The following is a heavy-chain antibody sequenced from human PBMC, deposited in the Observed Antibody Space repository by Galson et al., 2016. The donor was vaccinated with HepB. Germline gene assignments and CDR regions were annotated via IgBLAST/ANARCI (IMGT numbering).Heavy chain of an antibody. CDR2: IYPGDSDT. D-gene: IGHD3-22*01. V-gene: IGHV5-51*01. CDR1: GYSFTNYW. J-gene: IGHJ4*02. CDR3: ARADSMLVADY. Sequence: QSGAEVKKPGESLKIPCEGSGYSFTNYWIAWVRQMPGKGLEWMGIIYPGDSDTRYSPSFQSQVTISADKSVSTAYLQWSSLKASDTAMYYCARADSMLVADYWGQGTLVAVSS.